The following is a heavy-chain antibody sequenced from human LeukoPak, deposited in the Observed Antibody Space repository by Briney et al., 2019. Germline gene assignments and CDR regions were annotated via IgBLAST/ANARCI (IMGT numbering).Heavy chain of an antibody. J-gene: IGHJ4*02. CDR3: AKDKGAVTGTFDY. Sequence: PGGSLRLSCAASGFTFSSYSMSWVRQAPGKGLEWVSSITSRSSHIYYADSVRGRFTISRDNAEKSLYLQMNSLRAEDTAVYYCAKDKGAVTGTFDYWGQGTLVTVSS. V-gene: IGHV3-21*04. CDR1: GFTFSSYS. CDR2: ITSRSSHI. D-gene: IGHD1-14*01.